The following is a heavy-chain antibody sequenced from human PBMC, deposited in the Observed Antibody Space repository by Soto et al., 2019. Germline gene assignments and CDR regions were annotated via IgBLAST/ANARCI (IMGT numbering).Heavy chain of an antibody. CDR2: INHSGST. V-gene: IGHV4-34*01. CDR1: GGSFSGYY. CDR3: ARTPMIVVVIPREDGFDP. Sequence: QVQLQQWGAGLLKPSETLSLTCAVYGGSFSGYYWSWIRQPPGKGLEWIGEINHSGSTNYNPSLKSRVTISVDTSKNQFSLKLSSVTAADTAVYYCARTPMIVVVIPREDGFDPWGQGTLVTVSS. D-gene: IGHD3-22*01. J-gene: IGHJ5*02.